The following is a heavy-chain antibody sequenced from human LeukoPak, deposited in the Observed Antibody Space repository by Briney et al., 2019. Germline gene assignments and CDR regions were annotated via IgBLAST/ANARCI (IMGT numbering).Heavy chain of an antibody. J-gene: IGHJ4*02. CDR2: ISPFNGKT. CDR1: GYTFITSG. CDR3: VRDGIAAAGPLFDY. V-gene: IGHV1-18*01. D-gene: IGHD6-13*01. Sequence: ASVKVSCKASGYTFITSGITWVRQAPGHGLKWMGWISPFNGKTRFAEEFQDRLTMTTDTPTRTAYMVLRSLRSDDTAVYYCVRDGIAAAGPLFDYWGQGTLVTVSS.